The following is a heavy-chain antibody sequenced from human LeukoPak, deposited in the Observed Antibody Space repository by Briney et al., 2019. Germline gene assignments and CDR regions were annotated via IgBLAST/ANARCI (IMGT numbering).Heavy chain of an antibody. D-gene: IGHD2/OR15-2a*01. J-gene: IGHJ4*02. CDR1: GFTPTNFA. CDR2: MSSDGGTT. CDR3: ARGGSLSAYDS. V-gene: IGHV3-64*01. Sequence: PGGSLRLSCATSGFTPTNFAMHWVRQAPGKGLEYVSAMSSDGGTTYYANSVKGRFTMSRDKSKNAVYLQMGSLRPDDMAVYYCARGGSLSAYDSWGKGTLVTVSS.